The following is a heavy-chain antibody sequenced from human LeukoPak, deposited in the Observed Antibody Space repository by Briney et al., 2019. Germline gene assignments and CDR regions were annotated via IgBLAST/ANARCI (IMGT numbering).Heavy chain of an antibody. D-gene: IGHD3-10*01. J-gene: IGHJ3*02. CDR3: ASPLWFGEFDAFDI. Sequence: PGRSPRLSCAASGFTFSSYGMHWVRQAPGKGLEWVAVISYDGSNKYYADSVKGRFTISRDNSKNTLYLQMNSLRAEDTAVYYCASPLWFGEFDAFDIWGQGTMVTVSS. V-gene: IGHV3-30*03. CDR1: GFTFSSYG. CDR2: ISYDGSNK.